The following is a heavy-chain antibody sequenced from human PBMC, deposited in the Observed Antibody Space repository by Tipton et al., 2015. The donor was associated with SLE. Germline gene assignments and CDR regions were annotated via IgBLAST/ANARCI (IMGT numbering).Heavy chain of an antibody. V-gene: IGHV4-59*11. J-gene: IGHJ4*02. CDR1: GGSISSHY. Sequence: TLSLTYTVSGGSISSHYWSWIRQAPGKGLEWIGYISNSETTNYNPSLKSRVTISVDTSKNQFSLKLRSVTAADTAVYYCAGAWQGYCSGGTCYVLDYWGQGTLVTVSS. D-gene: IGHD2-15*01. CDR2: ISNSETT. CDR3: AGAWQGYCSGGTCYVLDY.